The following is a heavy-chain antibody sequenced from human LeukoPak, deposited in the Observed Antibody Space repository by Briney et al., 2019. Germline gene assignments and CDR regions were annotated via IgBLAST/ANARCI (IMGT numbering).Heavy chain of an antibody. V-gene: IGHV3-9*01. CDR2: ISWNSGSV. Sequence: ALRLSCAASGFTFDDYAMHWVRQAPGKGLEWVSGISWNSGSVGYVDSVKGRFTISRDNAKNSLYLQMNSLRAEDTAVYYCARGGYDILTGYSYWGQGTLVTVSS. CDR3: ARGGYDILTGYSY. CDR1: GFTFDDYA. D-gene: IGHD3-9*01. J-gene: IGHJ4*02.